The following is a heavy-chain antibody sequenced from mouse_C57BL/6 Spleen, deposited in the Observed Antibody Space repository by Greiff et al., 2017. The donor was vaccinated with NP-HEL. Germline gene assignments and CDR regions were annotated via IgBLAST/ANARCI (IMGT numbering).Heavy chain of an antibody. CDR2: IDPSDSYT. J-gene: IGHJ1*03. CDR3: ARRYDWYFDV. V-gene: IGHV1-69*01. D-gene: IGHD1-1*01. CDR1: GYTFTSYW. Sequence: VKLQESGAELVMPGASVKLSCKASGYTFTSYWMHWVKQRPGQGLEWIGEIDPSDSYTNYNQKFKGKSTLTVDKSSSTAYMQLSSLTSEDSAVYYCARRYDWYFDVWGTGTTVTVSS.